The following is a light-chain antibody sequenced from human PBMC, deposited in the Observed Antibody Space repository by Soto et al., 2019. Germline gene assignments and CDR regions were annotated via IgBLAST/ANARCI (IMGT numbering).Light chain of an antibody. CDR2: DAS. Sequence: TRCPSTLSASVGDRVTITCRASQSISSWLAWYQQKPGKAPKLLIYDASSLESGVPSRFSGSGSGTEFTLTISSLQPDDFATYYCQQYNSYSGTFGQGTKVDI. CDR1: QSISSW. J-gene: IGKJ1*01. V-gene: IGKV1-5*01. CDR3: QQYNSYSGT.